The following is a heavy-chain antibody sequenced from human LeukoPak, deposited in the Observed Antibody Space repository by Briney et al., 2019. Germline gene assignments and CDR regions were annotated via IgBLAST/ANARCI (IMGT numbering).Heavy chain of an antibody. CDR3: ARDLLYYGDYDWYYYMDV. J-gene: IGHJ6*03. V-gene: IGHV1-8*01. Sequence: ASVKVSCKASGYTFTSYDINWVRQATGQGLEWMGWMNPNSGNTGYAQKFQGRVTMTRNTSISTAYMELSSLRSEDTAVYYCARDLLYYGDYDWYYYMDVWGKGTTVTVSS. D-gene: IGHD4-17*01. CDR2: MNPNSGNT. CDR1: GYTFTSYD.